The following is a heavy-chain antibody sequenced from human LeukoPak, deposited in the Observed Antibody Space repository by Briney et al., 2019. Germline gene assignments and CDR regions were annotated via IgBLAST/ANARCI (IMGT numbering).Heavy chain of an antibody. CDR3: AKWSYDSSGYYYFPFDY. D-gene: IGHD3-22*01. CDR1: GFTFSSYA. V-gene: IGHV3-23*01. CDR2: ISGSGGST. Sequence: PGGSLRLSCAASGFTFSSYAMSWVRQAPVKGLEWVSAISGSGGSTYYADSVKGRFTISRDNSKNTLYLQMNSLRAEDAAVHYCAKWSYDSSGYYYFPFDYWGQGTLVTVSS. J-gene: IGHJ4*02.